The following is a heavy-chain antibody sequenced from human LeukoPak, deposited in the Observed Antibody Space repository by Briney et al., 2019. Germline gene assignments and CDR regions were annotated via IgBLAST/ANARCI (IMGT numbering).Heavy chain of an antibody. D-gene: IGHD5-12*01. Sequence: GGSLRLSCAASGFTFSEAWMSWVRQAPTKALEWVGRIKKKKDAGTTDYAAPVKHRFTISRDDSEDTLYLRMNSLKIEDTAIYYCATGVGTIDFWGQGTLLTVSA. CDR2: IKKKKDAGTT. CDR3: ATGVGTIDF. V-gene: IGHV3-15*01. J-gene: IGHJ4*02. CDR1: GFTFSEAW.